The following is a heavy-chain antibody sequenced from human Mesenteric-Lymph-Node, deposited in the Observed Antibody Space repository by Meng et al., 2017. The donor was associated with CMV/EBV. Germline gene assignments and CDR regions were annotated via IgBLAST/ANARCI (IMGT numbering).Heavy chain of an antibody. D-gene: IGHD7-27*01. CDR3: AGITGDRHGFDV. CDR1: GGSISSGGYY. Sequence: SETLSLTCTVSGGSISSGGYYWSWIRQHPGKGLEWIGYIYYSGSTYYNPSLKSRVTISVDTSKNQFSLKLSSVTAADTAVYYCAGITGDRHGFDVWGQGTMVTVSS. V-gene: IGHV4-31*03. J-gene: IGHJ3*01. CDR2: IYYSGST.